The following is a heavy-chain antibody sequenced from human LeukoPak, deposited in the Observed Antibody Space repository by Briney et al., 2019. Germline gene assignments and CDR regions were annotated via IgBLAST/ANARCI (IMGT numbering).Heavy chain of an antibody. V-gene: IGHV4-34*01. CDR2: INHSGST. CDR1: GVSISSYY. Sequence: SETLSLTCTVSGVSISSYYWNWIRQPPGKGLEWIGEINHSGSTNYNPSLKSRVTISVDTSKNQFSLKLSSVTAADTAVYYCARTLSYYYYYYYMDVWGKGTTVTVSS. J-gene: IGHJ6*03. CDR3: ARTLSYYYYYYYMDV.